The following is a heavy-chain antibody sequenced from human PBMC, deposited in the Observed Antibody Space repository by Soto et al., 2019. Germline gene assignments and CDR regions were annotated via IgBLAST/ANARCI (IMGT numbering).Heavy chain of an antibody. V-gene: IGHV5-10-1*01. Sequence: GESLKISCQVFGYTFTSYWXXWVRQMPGKGLEWMGRIDPSNSFTDYNPSFEGHVILSVDLSVSTAYLHWSGLKASDTAVYYCAASIFYYGMDVWGQGTTVTVSS. J-gene: IGHJ6*02. CDR3: AASIFYYGMDV. CDR1: GYTFTSYW. CDR2: IDPSNSFT.